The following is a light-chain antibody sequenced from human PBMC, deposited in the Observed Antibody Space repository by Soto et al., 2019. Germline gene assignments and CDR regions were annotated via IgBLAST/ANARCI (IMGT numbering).Light chain of an antibody. CDR2: DAS. CDR3: QQLTDWPPQWT. CDR1: QSISSY. V-gene: IGKV3-11*01. Sequence: EVVLTQSPDTLSLPPGERATLSCRASQSISSYLAWYQQKSGQAPRLLIYDASSRATAIPARFSGSGSGTDFTLTISSLAPEDFAVYYCQQLTDWPPQWTFGQGTKVEIK. J-gene: IGKJ1*01.